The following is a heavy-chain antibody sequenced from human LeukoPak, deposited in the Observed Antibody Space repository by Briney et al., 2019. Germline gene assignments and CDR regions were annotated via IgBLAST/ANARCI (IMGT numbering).Heavy chain of an antibody. CDR3: VREAVSSSWNNWYFDL. CDR2: ISGNGDRT. J-gene: IGHJ2*01. V-gene: IGHV3-23*01. CDR1: GFTFSSDG. D-gene: IGHD6-13*01. Sequence: GGTLRLSCAASGFTFSSDGMSWVRQAPGKGLEWVSSISGNGDRTYYPDSVKGRFTISRDNSKNTLYLQMNSLRAGDTAVYYCVREAVSSSWNNWYFDLWGRGTLVTVSS.